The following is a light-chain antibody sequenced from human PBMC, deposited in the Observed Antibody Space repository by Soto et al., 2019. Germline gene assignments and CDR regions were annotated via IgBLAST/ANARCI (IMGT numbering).Light chain of an antibody. CDR3: QQLSRYPLT. CDR1: QALSNY. CDR2: SAS. J-gene: IGKJ4*01. V-gene: IGKV1-9*01. Sequence: DLQLTQSPSVLSASFGYPVPLTCRASQALSNYLAWYQQKPGKAPDLLIYSASTLQSGVPSRFSGSGSETEFSLTIRALQPEDFATYYCQQLSRYPLTFGGGTKVDIK.